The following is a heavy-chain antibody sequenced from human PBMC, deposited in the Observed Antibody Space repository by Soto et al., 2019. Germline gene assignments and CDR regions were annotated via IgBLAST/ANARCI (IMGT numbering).Heavy chain of an antibody. D-gene: IGHD3-10*01. CDR2: IYYSGRT. Sequence: SETLSLTCTVSGGSISSYYWSWIRQPPGKGLEWIGYIYYSGRTNYNPSLKSRVTISVDTSKNQFSLKLSSVTAADTAVYYCAGGITMGNMDVWGQGTTVTVSS. J-gene: IGHJ6*02. V-gene: IGHV4-59*01. CDR1: GGSISSYY. CDR3: AGGITMGNMDV.